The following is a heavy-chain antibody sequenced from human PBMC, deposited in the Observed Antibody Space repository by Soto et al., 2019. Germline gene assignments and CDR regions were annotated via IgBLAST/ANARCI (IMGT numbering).Heavy chain of an antibody. Sequence: EVQLLESGGGLVQPGGSLRLSCAASGFTFSSYAMSWVRQAPGKGLEWVSAISGSGGRTYYADSVKGQFTISRDISKNTLYLQMNSLGAEDTAVYYCAKSILPCDGGGCSGSDYYYGMDVWGQGTTVTVSS. J-gene: IGHJ6*02. CDR2: ISGSGGRT. CDR3: AKSILPCDGGGCSGSDYYYGMDV. CDR1: GFTFSSYA. V-gene: IGHV3-23*01. D-gene: IGHD2-15*01.